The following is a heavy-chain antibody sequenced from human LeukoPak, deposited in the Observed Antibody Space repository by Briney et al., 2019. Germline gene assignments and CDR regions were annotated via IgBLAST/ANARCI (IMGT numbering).Heavy chain of an antibody. D-gene: IGHD3-10*01. CDR3: ARGGSWFGELYC. Sequence: KPSETLSLTCTVSGGSISSYYWSWIRQPPGKGLEWIGEINHSGSTNYNPSLKSRVTISVDTSKNQFSLKLSSVTAADTAVYYCARGGSWFGELYCWGQGTLVTVSS. J-gene: IGHJ4*02. CDR1: GGSISSYY. V-gene: IGHV4-34*01. CDR2: INHSGST.